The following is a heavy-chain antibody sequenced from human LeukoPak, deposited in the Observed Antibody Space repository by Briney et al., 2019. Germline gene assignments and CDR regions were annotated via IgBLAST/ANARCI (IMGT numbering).Heavy chain of an antibody. Sequence: ASVTVSFLGSGYTFIGYYMRWVRQAPGQGREWMGCINPNSGGTNYAQKLQGRVTMTRDTSISTAYMELSRLRSDDTAVYYCATTKTDLLRFLEWPHYYYGMDVWGQGTTVTVSS. CDR3: ATTKTDLLRFLEWPHYYYGMDV. D-gene: IGHD3-3*01. J-gene: IGHJ6*02. CDR2: INPNSGGT. V-gene: IGHV1-2*02. CDR1: GYTFIGYY.